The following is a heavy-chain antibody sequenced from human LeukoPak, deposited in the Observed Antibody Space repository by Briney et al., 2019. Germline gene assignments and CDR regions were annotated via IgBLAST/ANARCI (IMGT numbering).Heavy chain of an antibody. V-gene: IGHV4-30-4*08. Sequence: PSETLSLTCSVSGDSISSRDYYWSWIRQPPGKGLEWIGYIYYSGSTSYNPSLKSRVTISVDTSKNQFSLRLSSVTAADTAVYYCARHPDGEPDYWGQGTLVTVSS. J-gene: IGHJ4*02. D-gene: IGHD3-10*01. CDR3: ARHPDGEPDY. CDR2: IYYSGST. CDR1: GDSISSRDYY.